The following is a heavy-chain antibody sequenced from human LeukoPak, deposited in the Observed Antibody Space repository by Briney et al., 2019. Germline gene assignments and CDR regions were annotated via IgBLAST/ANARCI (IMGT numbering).Heavy chain of an antibody. CDR2: ISGYNGNT. CDR3: AVHDFYSGGYHFDY. J-gene: IGHJ4*02. V-gene: IGHV1-18*01. D-gene: IGHD3-3*01. CDR1: GYTFTSYG. Sequence: ASVKVSCEASGYTFTSYGISWLRQAPRQGLEWLGWISGYNGNTNYAQKFQGRVTMTTDTPTSTAYMDLRSLKSDDTAVYYCAVHDFYSGGYHFDYWGQGTLVTVSS.